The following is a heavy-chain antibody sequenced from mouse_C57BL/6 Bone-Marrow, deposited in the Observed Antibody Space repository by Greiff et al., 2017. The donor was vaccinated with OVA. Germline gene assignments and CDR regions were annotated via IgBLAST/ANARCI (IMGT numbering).Heavy chain of an antibody. Sequence: LQQSGASVKLSCTATGYTFTGYWIEWVKQRPGHGLEWIGEILPGSGSTNYNEKFKGKATFTADTSSNTAYMQLSSLTTEDSAIYCCARGGLLQAWFAYWGQGTLVTVSA. J-gene: IGHJ3*01. CDR3: ARGGLLQAWFAY. V-gene: IGHV1-9*01. CDR2: ILPGSGST. D-gene: IGHD2-3*01. CDR1: GYTFTGYW.